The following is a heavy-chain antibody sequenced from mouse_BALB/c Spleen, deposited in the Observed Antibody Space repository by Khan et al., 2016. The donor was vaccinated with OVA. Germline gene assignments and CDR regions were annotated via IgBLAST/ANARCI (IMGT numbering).Heavy chain of an antibody. J-gene: IGHJ4*01. D-gene: IGHD2-1*01. CDR1: GYTFTDYY. V-gene: IGHV1-77*01. CDR3: AIWGGNYKYYYALDY. Sequence: QVQLQQSGAELARPGASVKLSCKTSGYTFTDYYINWVKQRTGQGLEWIGEIYPGTGNTYYNEKFKGKATLTADKSSSTVYMQLSSLTSEDSAVYFCAIWGGNYKYYYALDYWGQGTSVTVSS. CDR2: IYPGTGNT.